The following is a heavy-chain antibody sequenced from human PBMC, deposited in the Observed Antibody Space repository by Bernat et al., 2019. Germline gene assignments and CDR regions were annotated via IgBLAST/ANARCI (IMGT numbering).Heavy chain of an antibody. Sequence: QVQLVQSGAEVKKPGSSVKVSCKASGGTFSSYAISWVRQAPGQGLEWMGGIIPIFGTANYAQKFQGRVTITADKSTSTAYMELSSLRSEDTAVYYCARDNRFRTNYYCSYGMDVWGQGTTVTVSS. CDR1: GGTFSSYA. CDR2: IIPIFGTA. CDR3: ARDNRFRTNYYCSYGMDV. D-gene: IGHD1-14*01. J-gene: IGHJ6*02. V-gene: IGHV1-69*06.